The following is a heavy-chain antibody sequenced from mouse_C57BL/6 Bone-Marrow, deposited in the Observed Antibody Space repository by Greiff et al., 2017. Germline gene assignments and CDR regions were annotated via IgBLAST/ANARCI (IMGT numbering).Heavy chain of an antibody. CDR2: ISSGGSYT. Sequence: EVKLMESGGDLVKPGGSLKLSCAASGFTFSSYGMSWVRQTPDKRLEWVATISSGGSYTYYPDSVKGRFTISRDNAKNTLYLQMSSLKSEDTAMYYCARQNGYYGAMDYWGQGTSVTVSS. J-gene: IGHJ4*01. CDR1: GFTFSSYG. V-gene: IGHV5-6*01. D-gene: IGHD2-3*01. CDR3: ARQNGYYGAMDY.